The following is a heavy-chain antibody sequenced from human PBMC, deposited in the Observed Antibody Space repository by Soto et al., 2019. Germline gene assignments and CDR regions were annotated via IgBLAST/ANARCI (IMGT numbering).Heavy chain of an antibody. V-gene: IGHV4-61*01. CDR2: IYNSGTT. J-gene: IGHJ5*02. CDR3: ARGPSRLLWFGRNNWFDP. CDR1: GDSVNSGTYY. D-gene: IGHD3-10*01. Sequence: SETLSLTCTVSGDSVNSGTYYWSWIRQPPGKGLEWIGYIYNSGTTKYNPSLKSRVTISVDTSKNEVSLKLTSVTAADTAVYYCARGPSRLLWFGRNNWFDPWGQGTLVTVSS.